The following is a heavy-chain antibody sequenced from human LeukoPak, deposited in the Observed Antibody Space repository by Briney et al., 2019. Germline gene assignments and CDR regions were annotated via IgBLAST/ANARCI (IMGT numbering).Heavy chain of an antibody. Sequence: PGGSLRLSCAASGFTFSSYSMNWVRQAPGKGLEWVSSISSSSSYIYYADSVKGPFTISRDNAKNSLYLQMNSLRAEDTAVYYCAREAVGGCSGGSCYIYGMDVWGQGTTVTVSS. D-gene: IGHD2-15*01. J-gene: IGHJ6*02. CDR3: AREAVGGCSGGSCYIYGMDV. CDR1: GFTFSSYS. CDR2: ISSSSSYI. V-gene: IGHV3-21*01.